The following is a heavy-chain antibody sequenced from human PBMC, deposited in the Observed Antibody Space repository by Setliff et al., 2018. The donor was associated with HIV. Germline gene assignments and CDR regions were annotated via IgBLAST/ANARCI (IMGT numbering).Heavy chain of an antibody. CDR1: GGSITTGSYY. CDR2: IYASDSSGST. V-gene: IGHV4-61*09. J-gene: IGHJ3*02. Sequence: SETLSLTCTVSGGSITTGSYYWSWIRQPAGQGLEWIGHIYASDSSGSTNYNPSLKSRVTISVDTSKNQFSLKLSSVTAADTAVYYCARHGHYTSGAFDIGGQGTMVTVS. D-gene: IGHD3-3*01. CDR3: ARHGHYTSGAFDI.